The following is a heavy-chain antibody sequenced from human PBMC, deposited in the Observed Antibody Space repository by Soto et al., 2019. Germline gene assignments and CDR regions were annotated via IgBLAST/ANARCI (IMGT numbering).Heavy chain of an antibody. J-gene: IGHJ5*02. CDR3: ARVPDR. D-gene: IGHD2-2*01. CDR2: IYHSGST. Sequence: QLQLQKSGSGLVKPSQTLSLTCAVSGGSISSGGYSWSWIRQPPGKGLEWIGYIYHSGSTYYNPSLKSRVTISVDRSKNQFSVKLSSVTAADTAVYYCARVPDRWGQGTLVTVSS. CDR1: GGSISSGGYS. V-gene: IGHV4-30-2*01.